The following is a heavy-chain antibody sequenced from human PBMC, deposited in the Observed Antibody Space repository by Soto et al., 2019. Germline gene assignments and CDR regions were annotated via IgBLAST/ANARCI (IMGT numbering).Heavy chain of an antibody. Sequence: PSETLSLTCTVSGGSISSSSYYWGWIRQPPGKGLEWIGSIYYSGSTYYNPSLKSRVTISVDTSKNQFSLKLSSVTAADTAVYYCARCLRDYIVVAYMDVWGKGTTVTVSS. V-gene: IGHV4-39*01. CDR3: ARCLRDYIVVAYMDV. CDR2: IYYSGST. J-gene: IGHJ6*03. CDR1: GGSISSSSYY. D-gene: IGHD2-15*01.